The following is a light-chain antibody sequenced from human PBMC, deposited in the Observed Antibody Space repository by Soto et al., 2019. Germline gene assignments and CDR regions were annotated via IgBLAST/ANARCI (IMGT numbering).Light chain of an antibody. CDR2: LAS. Sequence: LVVTQSPRSLSVTPGEPASMSCRASQSLHSNGINYLHWYLQRPGQAPQLLIYLASNRASGVPDRSSGSGSGTEYTLRISRVEAEDVGVYYCMQSLQKPSTFGPGTKVDIK. J-gene: IGKJ3*01. CDR1: QSLHSNGINY. CDR3: MQSLQKPST. V-gene: IGKV2-28*01.